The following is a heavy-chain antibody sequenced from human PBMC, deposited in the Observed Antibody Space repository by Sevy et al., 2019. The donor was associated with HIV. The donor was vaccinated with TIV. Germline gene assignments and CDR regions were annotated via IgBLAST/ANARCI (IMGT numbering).Heavy chain of an antibody. CDR1: GFPFTSYG. J-gene: IGHJ4*02. CDR3: ARTQSITMTYPGDFDY. D-gene: IGHD3-22*01. V-gene: IGHV1-18*01. CDR2: ISAYNGDT. Sequence: ASVKVSCKASGFPFTSYGFHWVRQAPGQGLEWMGWISAYNGDTKYAQRFQGRLTMTTDTPTSTVNMELRSLEFDDTAIYYCARTQSITMTYPGDFDYWGQGTLVTVS.